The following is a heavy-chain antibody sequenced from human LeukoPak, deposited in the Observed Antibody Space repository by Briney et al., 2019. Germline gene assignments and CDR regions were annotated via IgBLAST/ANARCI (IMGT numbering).Heavy chain of an antibody. V-gene: IGHV4-34*01. D-gene: IGHD4-11*01. CDR2: INHSGST. CDR3: ASGPNDYSNY. Sequence: SETLSLTCAVYGGSFSGYYWSWIRQPPGKGLEWIGEINHSGSTNYNPSLKSRVTISVDTSKNQFSLKLSSVTAADTAVYYCASGPNDYSNYWGQGTLVTVSS. CDR1: GGSFSGYY. J-gene: IGHJ4*02.